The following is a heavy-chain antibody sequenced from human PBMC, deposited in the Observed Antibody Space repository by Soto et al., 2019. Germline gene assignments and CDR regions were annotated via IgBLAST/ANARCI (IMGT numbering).Heavy chain of an antibody. CDR1: GGTFSSYT. D-gene: IGHD4-17*01. CDR3: AREFDYGVMDFDY. J-gene: IGHJ4*02. Sequence: GASVKVSCKASGGTFSSYTISWVRQAPGQGLEWMGRIIPILGIANYAQKFQGRVTITADKSTSTAYMELSSLRSEDTAVYYCAREFDYGVMDFDYWGQGTLVTVSS. CDR2: IIPILGIA. V-gene: IGHV1-69*04.